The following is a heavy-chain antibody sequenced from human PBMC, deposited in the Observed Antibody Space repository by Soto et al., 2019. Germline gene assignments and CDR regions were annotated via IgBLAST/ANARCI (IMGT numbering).Heavy chain of an antibody. CDR2: IKSKTDGGTT. CDR3: TTDSLAPVDYSNYDY. Sequence: GGSLRLSCAASGFTFSNAWMSWVRQAPGKGLEWVGHIKSKTDGGTTDYAAPVKGRFTISRDDSKNTLYLQMNSLKTEDTAVYYCTTDSLAPVDYSNYDYWGQGTLVTVSS. J-gene: IGHJ4*02. V-gene: IGHV3-15*01. D-gene: IGHD4-4*01. CDR1: GFTFSNAW.